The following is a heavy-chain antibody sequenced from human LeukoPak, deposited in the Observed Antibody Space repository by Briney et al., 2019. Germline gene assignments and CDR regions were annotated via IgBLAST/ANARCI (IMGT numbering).Heavy chain of an antibody. CDR1: GFTFSSYS. V-gene: IGHV3-21*01. J-gene: IGHJ4*02. Sequence: GGSRRLSCAASGFTFSSYSMNWVRQAPGKGLEWVSSISSSSSYIYYADSVKGRFTISRDNAKNSLYLQMNSLRAEDTAVYYCARDHDYGALDYWGQGTLVTVSS. D-gene: IGHD4-17*01. CDR2: ISSSSSYI. CDR3: ARDHDYGALDY.